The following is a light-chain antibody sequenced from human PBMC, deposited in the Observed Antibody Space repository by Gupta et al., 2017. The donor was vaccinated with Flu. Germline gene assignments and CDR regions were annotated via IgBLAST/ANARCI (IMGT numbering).Light chain of an antibody. CDR3: LQDDSYSHT. V-gene: IGKV1-5*03. CDR2: KAS. CDR1: QSISSW. J-gene: IGKJ4*01. Sequence: PSPLSAYVADRVSITCLVSQSISSWLDWYQQKPGKAPNLQIYKASNVETGVPSRFSGSGSGTELTLTISSLQPEDFANYYCLQDDSYSHTFGGGTKVEI.